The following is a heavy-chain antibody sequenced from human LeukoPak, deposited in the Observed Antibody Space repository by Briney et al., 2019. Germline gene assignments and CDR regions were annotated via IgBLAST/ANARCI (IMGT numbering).Heavy chain of an antibody. Sequence: GGSLRLSCAASGFTFTRAWMSWVRQAPGKGLEWVGRIKSEIDGGTTDYAAPVKGRFTISQDDSENTLYLQMNSLNTEDTAVYYCATDRGQWLIRTYYFDYWGQGTLVTVSS. D-gene: IGHD6-19*01. CDR2: IKSEIDGGTT. CDR3: ATDRGQWLIRTYYFDY. J-gene: IGHJ4*02. V-gene: IGHV3-15*01. CDR1: GFTFTRAW.